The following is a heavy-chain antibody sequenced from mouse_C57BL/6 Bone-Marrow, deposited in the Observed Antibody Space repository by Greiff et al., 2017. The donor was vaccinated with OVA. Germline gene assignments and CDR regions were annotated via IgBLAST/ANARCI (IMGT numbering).Heavy chain of an antibody. CDR2: INPNNGGT. Sequence: EVQLQQSGPELVKPGASVKISCKASGYTFTDYYMNWVKQSHGKSLEWIGDINPNNGGTSYNQKFKGKATSTVDKSSSTAYMELRSLTSEDSAVYYCARSGAYYRDYWGQGTSVTVSS. J-gene: IGHJ4*01. V-gene: IGHV1-26*01. CDR3: ARSGAYYRDY. CDR1: GYTFTDYY. D-gene: IGHD2-12*01.